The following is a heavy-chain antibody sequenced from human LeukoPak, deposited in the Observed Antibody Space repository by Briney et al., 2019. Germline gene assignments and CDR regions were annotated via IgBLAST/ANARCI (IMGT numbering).Heavy chain of an antibody. Sequence: PGGSLRLSCAASGFTFSSYSMNWVRQAPGKGLEWVSSISSSSSYIYYADSVKGRFTISRDNSKNTLFLQMNSLRAEDTAVYYCARVEYSSSPHFDYWGQGTLVTVSS. CDR2: ISSSSSYI. D-gene: IGHD6-6*01. V-gene: IGHV3-21*01. J-gene: IGHJ4*02. CDR3: ARVEYSSSPHFDY. CDR1: GFTFSSYS.